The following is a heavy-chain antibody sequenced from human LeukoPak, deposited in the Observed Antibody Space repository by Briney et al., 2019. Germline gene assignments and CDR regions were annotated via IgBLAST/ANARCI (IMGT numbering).Heavy chain of an antibody. Sequence: PGGSLRLSCAASGFTVSSNYMSWVRQAPGKGLEWVSVIYSGGSTYYADSVKGRFTISRDNSKNALYLQMNSLRAEDTAVYYCARIAYIYGWGAFDIWGQGTMVTVSS. CDR3: ARIAYIYGWGAFDI. D-gene: IGHD5-18*01. V-gene: IGHV3-66*01. CDR1: GFTVSSNY. CDR2: IYSGGST. J-gene: IGHJ3*02.